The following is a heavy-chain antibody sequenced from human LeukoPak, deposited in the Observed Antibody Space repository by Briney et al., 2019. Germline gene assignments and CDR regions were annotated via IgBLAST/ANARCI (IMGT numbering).Heavy chain of an antibody. J-gene: IGHJ3*02. CDR1: GYTFTSYG. Sequence: ASAKVSCKASGYTFTSYGISWVRQAPGQGLEWMGWISAYNGNTNYAQKLQGRVTMTTDTSTSTAYMELRSLRSDDTAVYYCARGGSFETGTPLFDIWGQGTMVTVSS. CDR3: ARGGSFETGTPLFDI. CDR2: ISAYNGNT. D-gene: IGHD1-7*01. V-gene: IGHV1-18*01.